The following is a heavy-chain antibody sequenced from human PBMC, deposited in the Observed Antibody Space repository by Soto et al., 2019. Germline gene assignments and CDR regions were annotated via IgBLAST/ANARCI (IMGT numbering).Heavy chain of an antibody. CDR2: SHPSGST. Sequence: PSQTLSLTCAVSGGSISSSNCWSCVRLPPGKRLEWIGESHPSGSTNYNPSLTRRVIVSVDKSKNVFSVKRCSVTAADRAVYYCARVFGCGGMDVWGQGTKVTVS. D-gene: IGHD3-3*01. CDR1: GGSISSSNC. V-gene: IGHV4-4*02. CDR3: ARVFGCGGMDV. J-gene: IGHJ6*02.